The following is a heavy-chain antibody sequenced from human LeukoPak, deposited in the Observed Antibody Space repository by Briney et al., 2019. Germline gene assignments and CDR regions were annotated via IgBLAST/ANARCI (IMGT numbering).Heavy chain of an antibody. J-gene: IGHJ6*02. V-gene: IGHV1-2*06. Sequence: VASVTVSCKASGYTFTGYYMHWVRQAPGQGLEWMGRINPNSGGTNYAQKFQGRVTMTRDTSISTAYMELSRLRSDDTAVYYCARCITIFGAVTSMDVWGQGTTVTVSS. CDR1: GYTFTGYY. CDR2: INPNSGGT. CDR3: ARCITIFGAVTSMDV. D-gene: IGHD3-3*01.